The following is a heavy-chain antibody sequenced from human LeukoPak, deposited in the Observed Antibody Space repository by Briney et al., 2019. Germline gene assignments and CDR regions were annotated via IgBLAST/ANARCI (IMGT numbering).Heavy chain of an antibody. Sequence: SETLSLTCTVSGGSISSYYWSWIRQPPGKGVEWIGYIYYSGSTNYSPSLKSRVTISVDTSKNQFSLKLSSVTAADTVVYYCARFEGYDFLTGYAYYFDYWGQGTLVTVSS. CDR2: IYYSGST. V-gene: IGHV4-59*01. D-gene: IGHD3-9*01. CDR1: GGSISSYY. J-gene: IGHJ4*02. CDR3: ARFEGYDFLTGYAYYFDY.